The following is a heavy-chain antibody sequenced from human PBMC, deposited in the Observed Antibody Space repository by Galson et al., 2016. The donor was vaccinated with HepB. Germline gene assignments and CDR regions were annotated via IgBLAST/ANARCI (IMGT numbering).Heavy chain of an antibody. Sequence: SLRLSCAASGFTFSSYAMTWVRQAPGKGLEWVSGISGSGGSTYYADSVKGRFTISRDNSKNTLYLQMNILRAEDTAVFYCARAGGRSSSWSDFWGQGTLVTVSS. J-gene: IGHJ4*02. CDR2: ISGSGGST. CDR3: ARAGGRSSSWSDF. CDR1: GFTFSSYA. D-gene: IGHD6-13*01. V-gene: IGHV3-23*01.